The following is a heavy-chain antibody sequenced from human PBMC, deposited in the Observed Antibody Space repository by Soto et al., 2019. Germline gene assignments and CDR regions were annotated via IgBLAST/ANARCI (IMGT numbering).Heavy chain of an antibody. CDR2: INSDGSRI. CDR3: ARGEIATIWPVGC. CDR1: GFTFSSYW. Sequence: EVQLVESGGGLVQPGGSLRLSCAASGFTFSSYWMHWVRQAPGKGLLWVSRINSDGSRISYADSVKGRLTISRDNAKNTLYLQMNSLRAEDTAVYYCARGEIATIWPVGCWGQGTLVTVSS. J-gene: IGHJ4*02. V-gene: IGHV3-74*01. D-gene: IGHD2-21*01.